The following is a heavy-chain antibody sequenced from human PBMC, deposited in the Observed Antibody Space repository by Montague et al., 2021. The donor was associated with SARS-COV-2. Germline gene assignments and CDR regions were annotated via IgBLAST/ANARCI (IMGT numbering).Heavy chain of an antibody. J-gene: IGHJ3*02. CDR1: GSSDAGSD. D-gene: IGHD1-14*01. CDR2: FYLEERT. CDR3: ARETMTADAFDI. V-gene: IGHV4-59*02. Sequence: SETLSLTCSILGSSDAGSDRNCTRLNSGNILNWYAYFYLEERTDYNPSLKSRVSISRDTSKNQFSLKVRSVTAADTAVYYCARETMTADAFDIWGQGTMVTVSS.